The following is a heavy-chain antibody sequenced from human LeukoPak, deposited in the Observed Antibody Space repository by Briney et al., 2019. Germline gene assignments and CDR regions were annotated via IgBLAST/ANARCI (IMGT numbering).Heavy chain of an antibody. D-gene: IGHD6-13*01. Sequence: SETLSLTCTVSGGSISSYYWSWIRQPPGKGLEWIGYIYYSGSTNYNPSLKSRVTISVDTSKNQFSLKLSSVTAADTAVYYCARLRGGIGYSSSWLLYYYYGMDVWGQGTTVTVSS. CDR3: ARLRGGIGYSSSWLLYYYYGMDV. V-gene: IGHV4-59*08. CDR1: GGSISSYY. J-gene: IGHJ6*02. CDR2: IYYSGST.